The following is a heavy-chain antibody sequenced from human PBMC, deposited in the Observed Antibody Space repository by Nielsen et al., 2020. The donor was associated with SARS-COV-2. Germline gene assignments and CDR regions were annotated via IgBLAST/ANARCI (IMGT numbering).Heavy chain of an antibody. Sequence: GESLKISCAASGFTFSIYGMHWVRQAPGKGLEWVAVIWYDGSNKYYADSVKGRFTISRDNSKNTLYLQMNSLRAEDTAVYYCASGTGPYFDYWGQGTLVTVSS. J-gene: IGHJ4*02. D-gene: IGHD6-13*01. V-gene: IGHV3-33*01. CDR2: IWYDGSNK. CDR3: ASGTGPYFDY. CDR1: GFTFSIYG.